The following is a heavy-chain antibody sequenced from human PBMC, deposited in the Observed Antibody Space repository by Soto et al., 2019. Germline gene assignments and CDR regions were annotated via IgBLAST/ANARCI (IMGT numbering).Heavy chain of an antibody. V-gene: IGHV2-5*02. D-gene: IGHD1-7*01. J-gene: IGHJ4*02. CDR3: AHRRWNYGTFDS. CDR1: GFSLKSSGVG. Sequence: QITLKESGPTLVKPTQTLTLTCTFSGFSLKSSGVGVAWIRQPPGKALEWLALIYWDDNKRYSPSLKTRLTITKDTSKNPAVLKMTNMDPVDTATYYGAHRRWNYGTFDSWGQGTLVTVSS. CDR2: IYWDDNK.